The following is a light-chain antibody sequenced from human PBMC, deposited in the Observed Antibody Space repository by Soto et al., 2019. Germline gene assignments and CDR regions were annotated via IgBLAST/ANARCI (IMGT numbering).Light chain of an antibody. Sequence: QSALTQPRSVSGSPGQSVTISCTGTSSDVGAYNFVSWYQQHPGRVPKLMIYDVSRRPSGVPDRFSGSKSGNTASLTISGLQADDEAEYSCCSYAGSYPLVFGGGTKLTVL. CDR3: CSYAGSYPLV. CDR2: DVS. CDR1: SSDVGAYNF. J-gene: IGLJ3*02. V-gene: IGLV2-11*01.